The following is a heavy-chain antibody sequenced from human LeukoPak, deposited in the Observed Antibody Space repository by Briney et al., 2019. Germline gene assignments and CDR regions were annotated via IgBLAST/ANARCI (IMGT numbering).Heavy chain of an antibody. Sequence: SVKVSCKASGGTFSSYAISWVRQAPGQGLEWMGGIIPIFGTANYAQKFQGRVTITTDESTSTAYMELSSLRSDDTAVYYCARVFRDDYGDYEVLVDYWGQGTLVTVSS. CDR2: IIPIFGTA. D-gene: IGHD4-17*01. CDR1: GGTFSSYA. CDR3: ARVFRDDYGDYEVLVDY. J-gene: IGHJ4*02. V-gene: IGHV1-69*05.